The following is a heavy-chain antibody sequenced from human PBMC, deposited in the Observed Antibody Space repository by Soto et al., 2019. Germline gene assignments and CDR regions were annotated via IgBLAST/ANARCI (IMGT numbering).Heavy chain of an antibody. Sequence: GGSLRLSCAASGFTFSSYAMSWVRQAPGKGLEWVSAISGSGGSTYYADSVKGRFTISRDNSKNTLYLQMNSLRAEDTAVYYCAKDRSYGPSHYYYYYYYGMDVWGQGTTVTV. D-gene: IGHD5-18*01. CDR2: ISGSGGST. J-gene: IGHJ6*02. V-gene: IGHV3-23*01. CDR1: GFTFSSYA. CDR3: AKDRSYGPSHYYYYYYYGMDV.